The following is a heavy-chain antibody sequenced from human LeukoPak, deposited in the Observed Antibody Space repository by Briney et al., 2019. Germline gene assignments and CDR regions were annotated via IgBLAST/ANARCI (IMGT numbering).Heavy chain of an antibody. CDR3: AREPGYSGYDRAFDI. V-gene: IGHV3-7*01. CDR2: IKPDGSEK. Sequence: PGGSLRLSCAASGFTFRGYWMTWVRQAPGKGLEWVANIKPDGSEKYYVDSVKGRFTISRDNSKNTLYLQMNSLRAEDTAVYYCAREPGYSGYDRAFDIWGQGTMVTVSS. D-gene: IGHD5-12*01. CDR1: GFTFRGYW. J-gene: IGHJ3*02.